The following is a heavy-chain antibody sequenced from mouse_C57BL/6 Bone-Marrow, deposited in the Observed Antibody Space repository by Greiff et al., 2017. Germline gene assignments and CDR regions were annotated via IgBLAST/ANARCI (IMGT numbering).Heavy chain of an antibody. CDR3: ASHYGSSYWYFDV. J-gene: IGHJ1*03. CDR1: GYTFTDYY. V-gene: IGHV1-19*01. CDR2: INPYNGGT. Sequence: VQLQQSGPVLVKPGASVKMSCKASGYTFTDYYMNWVKQSHGKSLEWIGVINPYNGGTSYNQKFKGKATLTVDKSSSTAYMELNSLTSEDSAVYYCASHYGSSYWYFDVWGTGTTVTVSS. D-gene: IGHD1-1*01.